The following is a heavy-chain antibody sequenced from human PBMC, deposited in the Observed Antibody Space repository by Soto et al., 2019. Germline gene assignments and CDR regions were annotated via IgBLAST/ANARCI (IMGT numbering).Heavy chain of an antibody. CDR3: ASSPDCTNAVCESVDV. CDR1: GGSISSYY. CDR2: IYYSGST. J-gene: IGHJ6*04. Sequence: QVQLQESGPGLVKPSENLSLTCTVSGGSISSYYWSWIRQPPGKGLEWIGYIYYSGSTNYNPSLKSGVTVSVDPSQIRFSRKLSSVTAAGTAVYYCASSPDCTNAVCESVDVWGKGTTVTVSS. D-gene: IGHD2-8*01. V-gene: IGHV4-59*08.